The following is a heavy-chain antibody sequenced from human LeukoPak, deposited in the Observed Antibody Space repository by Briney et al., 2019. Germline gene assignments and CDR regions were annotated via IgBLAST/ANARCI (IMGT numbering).Heavy chain of an antibody. J-gene: IGHJ4*02. D-gene: IGHD2-8*01. Sequence: ASVKVSCKASGYTFTSYGISWVRQAPGQGLEWMGWISAYNGNTNYAQKLQGRVTMTTDTSTSTAYMELRSLRSDDTAVYYCARDSGDIVLMVYAITLDYWGQGTLVTVSS. CDR3: ARDSGDIVLMVYAITLDY. V-gene: IGHV1-18*01. CDR2: ISAYNGNT. CDR1: GYTFTSYG.